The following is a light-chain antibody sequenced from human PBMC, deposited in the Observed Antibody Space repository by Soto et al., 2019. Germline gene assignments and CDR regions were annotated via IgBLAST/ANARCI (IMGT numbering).Light chain of an antibody. Sequence: DIQMTQSPSTLSASVGDRVTITCRASQSVSSWLAWYQQKPGKAPKLLIYKASSLESGVPSRFSGIGSGTVFTLTIISLQPDDFATYYCQHYNSYPYTFGQGTKLEFK. CDR3: QHYNSYPYT. V-gene: IGKV1-5*03. CDR1: QSVSSW. J-gene: IGKJ2*01. CDR2: KAS.